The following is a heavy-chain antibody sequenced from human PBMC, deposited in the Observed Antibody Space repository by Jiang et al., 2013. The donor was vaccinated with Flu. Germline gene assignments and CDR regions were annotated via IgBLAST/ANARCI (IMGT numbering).Heavy chain of an antibody. D-gene: IGHD5-12*01. Sequence: GAEVKKPGESLQISCQGFGYNFINFWIGWVRQVPGRGLDWVGIIYPGDSDARYSPTFEGQVTMSTDKSISTAYLQWSGLKASDTAVYYCARWPYSGNTSGFDYWGRGTLVTVSS. CDR2: IYPGDSDA. CDR3: ARWPYSGNTSGFDY. V-gene: IGHV5-51*01. CDR1: GYNFINFW. J-gene: IGHJ4*02.